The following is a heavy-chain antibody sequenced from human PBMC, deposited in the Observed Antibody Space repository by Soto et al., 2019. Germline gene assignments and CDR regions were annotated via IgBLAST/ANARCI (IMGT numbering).Heavy chain of an antibody. Sequence: TWVRQPPGKGLEWIGEINHSGSTNYNPSLKSRVTISVDTSKNQFSLKLSSVTAADTAVYYCARGPSRFWSGSVAPYGMDVWGQGTTVTV. V-gene: IGHV4-34*01. J-gene: IGHJ6*02. CDR2: INHSGST. D-gene: IGHD3-3*01. CDR3: ARGPSRFWSGSVAPYGMDV.